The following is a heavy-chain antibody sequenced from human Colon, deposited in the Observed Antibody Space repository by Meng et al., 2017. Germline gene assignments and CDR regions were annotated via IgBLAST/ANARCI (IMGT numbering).Heavy chain of an antibody. V-gene: IGHV1-2*06. CDR1: GYTFIDSH. J-gene: IGHJ4*02. Sequence: QVQLAQSGAEVTKPWASVKFSCKSSGYTFIDSHVHWVRQAPGQGLEWMGRIMPSVGDASSAEKFQGRLTLTWDTSIDTAYMDLSSLRSDDSAIYYCVRDGSYYDFDYWGQGTLVTVSS. D-gene: IGHD3-10*01. CDR2: IMPSVGDA. CDR3: VRDGSYYDFDY.